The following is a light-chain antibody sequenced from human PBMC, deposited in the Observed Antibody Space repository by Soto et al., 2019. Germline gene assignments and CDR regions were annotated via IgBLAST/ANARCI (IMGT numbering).Light chain of an antibody. CDR2: KAS. CDR1: QSIDSW. Sequence: DIHITHSSSTLSASVGDRGTLNCRASQSIDSWLAWHQHKPGKAPKLLIFKASTLETGVPSRFSGSGSETEFTLTISSLQPDDSATYYCQPYNSYSRTFGQGTKVDIK. CDR3: QPYNSYSRT. J-gene: IGKJ1*01. V-gene: IGKV1-5*03.